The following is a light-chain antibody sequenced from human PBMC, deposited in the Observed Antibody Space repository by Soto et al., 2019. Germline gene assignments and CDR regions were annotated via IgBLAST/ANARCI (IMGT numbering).Light chain of an antibody. Sequence: EIGMTQSPATLSVSPGERVTLSCRASQSVSSNLAWYQQKPGQAPRLLIYGASTRATGIPARFSGSGSGTEFTLTISSLQSEDFAVYYCQQYNNWPFTFGPGTTVAIK. V-gene: IGKV3-15*01. CDR1: QSVSSN. J-gene: IGKJ3*01. CDR3: QQYNNWPFT. CDR2: GAS.